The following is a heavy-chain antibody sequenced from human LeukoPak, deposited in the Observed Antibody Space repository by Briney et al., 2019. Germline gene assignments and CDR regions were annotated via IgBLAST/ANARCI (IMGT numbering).Heavy chain of an antibody. Sequence: SETLSLTCTVSGGSVSSYYWSWVRQTPERELEWISNMHSSGSTYYNPSLKSRVIISVDTSKNEFSLRLTSATAADTAVYYCVTPRSWELSDMAVWGKGTTVIVSS. CDR2: MHSSGST. D-gene: IGHD1-26*01. CDR1: GGSVSSYY. V-gene: IGHV4-59*02. J-gene: IGHJ6*03. CDR3: VTPRSWELSDMAV.